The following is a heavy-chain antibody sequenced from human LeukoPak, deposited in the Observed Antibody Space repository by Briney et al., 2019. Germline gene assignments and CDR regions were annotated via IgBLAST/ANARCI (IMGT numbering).Heavy chain of an antibody. J-gene: IGHJ4*02. CDR2: IYWDDDK. V-gene: IGHV2-5*02. D-gene: IGHD7-27*01. CDR3: AHTLGIRPYFDY. Sequence: SGPTLVKPTQTLTLTCTFSGFSLNTIRVGVGWIRQPPGKALEWLALIYWDDDKRYSPSLKSRLAITKDTSKNQVVLTMTNLDPVDTATYYCAHTLGIRPYFDYWGQRTLVTVSS. CDR1: GFSLNTIRVG.